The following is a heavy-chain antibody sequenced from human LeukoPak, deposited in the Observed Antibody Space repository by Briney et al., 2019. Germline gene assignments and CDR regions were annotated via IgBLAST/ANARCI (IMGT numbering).Heavy chain of an antibody. CDR3: ARRNTIMVAGLDY. CDR1: GYTFTSYD. D-gene: IGHD5-24*01. V-gene: IGHV1-8*01. J-gene: IGHJ4*02. Sequence: ASVEVSCKASGYTFTSYDINWVRQATGQGLEWMGWMNPNSGNTGYAQKFQGRVTMTRNTSISTASMELSSLRSEDTAVYYCARRNTIMVAGLDYWGQGTLVTVSS. CDR2: MNPNSGNT.